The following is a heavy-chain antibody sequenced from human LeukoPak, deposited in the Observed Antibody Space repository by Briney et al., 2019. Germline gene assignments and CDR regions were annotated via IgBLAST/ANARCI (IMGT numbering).Heavy chain of an antibody. Sequence: PGGSLRLSCAASGFTVSSNYMSWVRQAPGKGLEWVSVIYSGGSTYYADSVEGRFTISRDNSKNTLYLQMNSLRAEDTAVYYCASFPYRSADDYWGQGTLVTVSS. CDR3: ASFPYRSADDY. V-gene: IGHV3-66*01. J-gene: IGHJ4*02. CDR2: IYSGGST. CDR1: GFTVSSNY. D-gene: IGHD3-16*02.